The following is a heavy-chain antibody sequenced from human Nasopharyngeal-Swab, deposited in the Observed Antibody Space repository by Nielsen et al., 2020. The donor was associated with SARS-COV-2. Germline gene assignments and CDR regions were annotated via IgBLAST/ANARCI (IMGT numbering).Heavy chain of an antibody. Sequence: GESLKISCAASGFTFSSYWMHWVRQAPGKGLVWVSRINSDGSGTSYADSVKGRFTISRDNAKNTLYLQMNSLRAEDTAVYYCARAEVVVVPAAIWGYYYYYYMDVWGKGTTVTVSS. V-gene: IGHV3-74*01. CDR3: ARAEVVVVPAAIWGYYYYYYMDV. J-gene: IGHJ6*03. D-gene: IGHD2-2*02. CDR2: INSDGSGT. CDR1: GFTFSSYW.